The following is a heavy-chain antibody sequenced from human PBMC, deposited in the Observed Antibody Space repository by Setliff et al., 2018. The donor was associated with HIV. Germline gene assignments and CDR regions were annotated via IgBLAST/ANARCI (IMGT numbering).Heavy chain of an antibody. CDR1: GGSISRSA. Sequence: ASVKVSCKASGGSISRSAISWVRQAPGQGLEWMGWISPYNGDTRFAQSLQGRVTLTTDTSTTTAYMEMRTLRSDDTAVYYCARDDHYYDSGSYYSDWYFDLWGRGTLVTVSS. CDR3: ARDDHYYDSGSYYSDWYFDL. J-gene: IGHJ2*01. V-gene: IGHV1-18*01. CDR2: ISPYNGDT. D-gene: IGHD3-10*01.